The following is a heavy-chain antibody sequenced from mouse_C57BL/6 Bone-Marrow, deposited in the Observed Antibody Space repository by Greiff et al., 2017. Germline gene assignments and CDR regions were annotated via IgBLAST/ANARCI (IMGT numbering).Heavy chain of an antibody. Sequence: EVKLVESGTVLARPGASVKMSCKTSGYTFTSYWMHWVKQRPGQGLEWIGAIYPGNSDTNYNQKFKGKAKLTAVTSASTAYMELSSLTNENSAVYYGTPYDYDGGDYGGRGTTLTVSS. CDR2: IYPGNSDT. CDR1: GYTFTSYW. V-gene: IGHV1-5*01. D-gene: IGHD2-4*01. CDR3: TPYDYDGGDY. J-gene: IGHJ2*01.